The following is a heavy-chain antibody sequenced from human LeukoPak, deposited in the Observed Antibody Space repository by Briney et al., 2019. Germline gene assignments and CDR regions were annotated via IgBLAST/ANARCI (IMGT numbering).Heavy chain of an antibody. D-gene: IGHD3-22*01. CDR3: AGPTYDSSGYNPPFGY. J-gene: IGHJ4*02. V-gene: IGHV3-21*01. CDR2: ITSSSSYI. Sequence: PGGSLRLSCAASGFTFSSYGMHWVRQAPGKGLEWVSSITSSSSYIYYADSVKGRFTISRDNAKNSLYLHINSLTAEDTAVYYCAGPTYDSSGYNPPFGYWGQGTLVTVSS. CDR1: GFTFSSYG.